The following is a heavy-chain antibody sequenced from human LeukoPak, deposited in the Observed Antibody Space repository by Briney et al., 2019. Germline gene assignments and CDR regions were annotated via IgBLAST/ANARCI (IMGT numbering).Heavy chain of an antibody. CDR2: IIPIFGTA. J-gene: IGHJ4*02. V-gene: IGHV1-69*06. Sequence: GASVKVSCKASGGTFSSYAISWVRQAPGQGLEWMGGIIPIFGTANYAQKFQGRVMITADKSTSTAYMELSSLRSEDTAVYYCARGPGSGSYFSDYWGQGTLVTVSS. D-gene: IGHD3-10*01. CDR3: ARGPGSGSYFSDY. CDR1: GGTFSSYA.